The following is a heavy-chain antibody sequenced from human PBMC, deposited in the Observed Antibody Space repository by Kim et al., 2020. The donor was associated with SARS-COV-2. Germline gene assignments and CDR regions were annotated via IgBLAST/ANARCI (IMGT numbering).Heavy chain of an antibody. J-gene: IGHJ5*01. Sequence: SETLSLTCSVSGDSVTNSNYYWSWIRQPPGEGLEWIGYIYYRGTTNYNPSLNSRVTISLDTSKNHCSLKLTSLTAADTAMYYCARVDYLGWFDSWGRGTL. CDR1: GDSVTNSNYY. V-gene: IGHV4-61*03. CDR3: ARVDYLGWFDS. CDR2: IYYRGTT. D-gene: IGHD4-17*01.